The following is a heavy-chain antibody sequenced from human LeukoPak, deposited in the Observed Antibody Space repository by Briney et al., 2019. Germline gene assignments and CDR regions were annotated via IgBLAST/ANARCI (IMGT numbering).Heavy chain of an antibody. CDR1: GGSFSGYY. V-gene: IGHV4-59*01. CDR2: IYYSGST. D-gene: IGHD6-19*01. CDR3: ARAPSPYSSGWYD. J-gene: IGHJ4*02. Sequence: SETLSLTCAVYGGSFSGYYWSWIRQPPGKGLEWIGYIYYSGSTNYNPSLKSRVTISVDTSKNQFSLKLSSVTAADTAVYYCARAPSPYSSGWYDWGQGTLVTVSS.